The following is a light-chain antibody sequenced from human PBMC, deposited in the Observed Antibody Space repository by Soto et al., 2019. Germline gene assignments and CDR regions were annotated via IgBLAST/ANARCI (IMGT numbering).Light chain of an antibody. CDR1: QSVSTW. CDR2: DAS. J-gene: IGKJ5*01. CDR3: QQRSNWIT. Sequence: EIVLTQSPATLSLSPGDTATLSCMASQSVSTWLTWYQQKPGQAPRLLIYDASNRATGIPARFSGSGSGTDFTLTISSLEPEDFAVYYCQQRSNWITFGQGTRLEIE. V-gene: IGKV3-11*01.